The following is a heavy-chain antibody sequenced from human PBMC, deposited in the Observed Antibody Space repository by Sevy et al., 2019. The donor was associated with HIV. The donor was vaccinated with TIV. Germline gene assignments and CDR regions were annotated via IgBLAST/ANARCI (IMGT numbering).Heavy chain of an antibody. CDR3: ARGFTIVGATLYY. V-gene: IGHV3-7*01. CDR2: IKQDGSEK. Sequence: GGSLRLSCAASGFTFSSYWMSWVRQAPGKGLEWVANIKQDGSEKYYVDSVTGRFTISRDNAKNSLYLQMNSLRAEDTAVYYCARGFTIVGATLYYWGQGTLVTVSS. D-gene: IGHD1-26*01. J-gene: IGHJ4*02. CDR1: GFTFSSYW.